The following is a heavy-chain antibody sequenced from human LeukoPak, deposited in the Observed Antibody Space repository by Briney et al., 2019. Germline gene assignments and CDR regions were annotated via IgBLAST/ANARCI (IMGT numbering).Heavy chain of an antibody. CDR3: ARLDLDGGDSLYYYYYMDV. D-gene: IGHD2-21*02. V-gene: IGHV1-18*01. J-gene: IGHJ6*03. Sequence: RASVKVSRKASGGTFSSYAISWVRQAPGQGLEWMGWISTYNGNTNYAQKLQGRVTMTTDTSTSTAYMELRSLRSDDTAVYYCARLDLDGGDSLYYYYYMDVWGEGTTVTISS. CDR2: ISTYNGNT. CDR1: GGTFSSYA.